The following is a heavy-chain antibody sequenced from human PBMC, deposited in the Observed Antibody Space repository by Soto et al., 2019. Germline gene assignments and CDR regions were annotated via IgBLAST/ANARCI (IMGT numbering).Heavy chain of an antibody. CDR1: GGAIGSNNW. CDR3: ARSIRGGYPYYYSGLDV. D-gene: IGHD3-16*02. Sequence: PSETLSVTCAVSGGAIGSNNWWSWFRQPPGKGLEWIGEAHHSERPNYKSSLRSRLTISVDKSRNQLSLELTSVTAADTAVYYCARSIRGGYPYYYSGLDVWGQGTTVTVSS. J-gene: IGHJ6*02. V-gene: IGHV4-4*02. CDR2: AHHSERP.